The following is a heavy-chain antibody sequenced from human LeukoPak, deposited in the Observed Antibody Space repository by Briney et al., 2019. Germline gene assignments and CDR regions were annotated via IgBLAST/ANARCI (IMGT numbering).Heavy chain of an antibody. J-gene: IGHJ4*02. Sequence: PGGSLRLSCAASGFTFSDYYMSWIRQAPGKGLEGVSYISSSGSTIYYADSVKGRFTISRYNAKNSLYLQMTSLRAEDTAVYYCARESLGYCSSTSCYGRYYDFWSGYYVFDYWGQGTLVTVSS. D-gene: IGHD3-3*01. CDR1: GFTFSDYY. V-gene: IGHV3-11*01. CDR2: ISSSGSTI. CDR3: ARESLGYCSSTSCYGRYYDFWSGYYVFDY.